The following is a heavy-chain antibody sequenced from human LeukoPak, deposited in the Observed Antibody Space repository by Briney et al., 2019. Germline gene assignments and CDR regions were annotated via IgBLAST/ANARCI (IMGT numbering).Heavy chain of an antibody. D-gene: IGHD3-10*01. CDR3: AREAVLLWFGELPHYFDY. V-gene: IGHV3-23*01. CDR1: GFTFSSYA. Sequence: GGSLRLSCAASGFTFSSYAMSWVRQAPGKGLEWVSAISGSGGSTYYADSVKGRFTISRDNAKNSLYLQMNSLRAEDTAVYYCAREAVLLWFGELPHYFDYWGQGTLVTVSS. J-gene: IGHJ4*02. CDR2: ISGSGGST.